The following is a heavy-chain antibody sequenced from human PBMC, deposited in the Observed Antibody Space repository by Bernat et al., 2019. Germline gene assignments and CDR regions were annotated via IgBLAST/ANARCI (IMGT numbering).Heavy chain of an antibody. J-gene: IGHJ3*01. Sequence: QVQLVESGGGVVQPGRSLRLSCAASGFTFSSYGMHWVRQAPGKGLEWVAVISYDGSNKYYADSVKGRFTISRDNVNNSLYLQMNSLRADDTAVYYCAREPGWGALDLWGQGTMVTVSS. D-gene: IGHD3-16*01. CDR1: GFTFSSYG. V-gene: IGHV3-30*03. CDR2: ISYDGSNK. CDR3: AREPGWGALDL.